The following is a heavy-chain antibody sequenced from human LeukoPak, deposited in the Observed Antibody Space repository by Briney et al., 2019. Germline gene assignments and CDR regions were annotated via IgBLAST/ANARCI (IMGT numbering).Heavy chain of an antibody. V-gene: IGHV3-30*04. D-gene: IGHD1-26*01. Sequence: GRSLRLSCAASVSTFSNYEMHWVRQAPGKGLEWVAVISYDGSNEYYADSVKGRFTISRDNSKNTLYLQMNSLRAEDTAVYYCARDLGSVGVPDYWGQGILVTVSS. CDR1: VSTFSNYE. CDR2: ISYDGSNE. CDR3: ARDLGSVGVPDY. J-gene: IGHJ4*02.